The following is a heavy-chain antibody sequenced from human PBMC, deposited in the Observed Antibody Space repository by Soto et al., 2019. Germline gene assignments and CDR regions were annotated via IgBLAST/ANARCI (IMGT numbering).Heavy chain of an antibody. Sequence: GWSLRLSCASSVFTFISYAMSWVRQAPGKGLEWVSAISGSGGSTYYADSVKGRFTISRDNSKNTLYLQMNSLRAEDTAVYYCAKGVAGPEAFDIWGQGTMVTVSS. V-gene: IGHV3-23*01. CDR2: ISGSGGST. D-gene: IGHD6-19*01. J-gene: IGHJ3*02. CDR3: AKGVAGPEAFDI. CDR1: VFTFISYA.